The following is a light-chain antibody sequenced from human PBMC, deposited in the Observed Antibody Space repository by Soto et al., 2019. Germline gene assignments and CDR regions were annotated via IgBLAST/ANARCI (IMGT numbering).Light chain of an antibody. CDR1: SSDVGGYNY. CDR2: EDS. J-gene: IGLJ2*01. V-gene: IGLV2-14*01. Sequence: QSVLTQPASVSGSPGQSITISCTGTSSDVGGYNYVSWYQQHPGKAPKLMIYEDSNRPSGVSNRFSGSKSGTTASLTICGLQAEDEADYYCSSYTSSSTLVVFGGGTKLTVL. CDR3: SSYTSSSTLVV.